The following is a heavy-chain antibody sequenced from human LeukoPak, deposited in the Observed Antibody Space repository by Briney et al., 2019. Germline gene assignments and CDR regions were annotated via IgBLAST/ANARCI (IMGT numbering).Heavy chain of an antibody. CDR1: GYTFTSYG. J-gene: IGHJ4*02. V-gene: IGHV1-18*01. CDR3: ATTVTTERYFDY. CDR2: ISAYNGNT. Sequence: ASVKVSCKASGYTFTSYGISWVRQAPGQGLEWIGWISAYNGNTNYAQKLQGRVTMTTDTSTSTAYMELRSLRSDDTAVYYCATTVTTERYFDYWGQGTLVTVSS. D-gene: IGHD4-17*01.